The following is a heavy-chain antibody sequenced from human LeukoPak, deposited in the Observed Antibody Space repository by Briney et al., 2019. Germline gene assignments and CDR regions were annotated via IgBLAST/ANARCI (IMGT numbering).Heavy chain of an antibody. D-gene: IGHD6-13*01. CDR2: ISGSGGST. CDR3: ARGDTYSSSWYGFHY. CDR1: GFTFSTYA. V-gene: IGHV3-23*01. J-gene: IGHJ4*02. Sequence: GGSLRLSCAASGFTFSTYAMSWVRQAPGKGLEWVSAISGSGGSTYYADSVKGQFTISRDNSKNTLYLQMDSLRAEDTAVYYCARGDTYSSSWYGFHYWGQGTLVTVSS.